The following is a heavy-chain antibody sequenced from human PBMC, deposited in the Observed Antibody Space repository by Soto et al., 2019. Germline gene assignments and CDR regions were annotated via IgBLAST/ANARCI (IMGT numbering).Heavy chain of an antibody. CDR1: GFIVSSKY. Sequence: EVQMVETGGGLSQPGGSLRLSCAVSGFIVSSKYMTWVRQAPGKGLEWVSVIYTGGSTHYADSARGRFPISRDSSKNTLYLQMNSLRAEDAAVYYCTTYTGYGMDVWGQGTTVTVSS. CDR3: TTYTGYGMDV. D-gene: IGHD3-16*01. J-gene: IGHJ6*02. CDR2: IYTGGST. V-gene: IGHV3-53*02.